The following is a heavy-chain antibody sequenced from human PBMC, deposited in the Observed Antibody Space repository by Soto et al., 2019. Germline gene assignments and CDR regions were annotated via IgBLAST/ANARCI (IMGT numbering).Heavy chain of an antibody. V-gene: IGHV4-39*02. CDR3: AREIVVARVASYFDY. D-gene: IGHD2-2*01. CDR1: GGSVSSSSHY. J-gene: IGHJ4*02. CDR2: MLYSGNP. Sequence: SETLSLTCTVSGGSVSSSSHYWGWIRQPPGKGLEWIGRMLYSGNPQYNPSLKGRFTISRDNAKNSLYLQMNSLRAEDTAVYYCAREIVVARVASYFDYWGPGTLVTVSS.